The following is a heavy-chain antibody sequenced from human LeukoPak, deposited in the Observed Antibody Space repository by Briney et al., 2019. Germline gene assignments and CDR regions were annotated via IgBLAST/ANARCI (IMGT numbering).Heavy chain of an antibody. CDR2: INHSGST. CDR3: ARPAYGRKFYYYYMDV. J-gene: IGHJ6*03. Sequence: SETLSLTCAVYGGSFSGYYWSWIRQPPGKGLEWIGEINHSGSTNYNPSLKSRVTISVDTSKNQFSLKLSSVTAADTAVYYCARPAYGRKFYYYYMDVWGKGTTVTISS. D-gene: IGHD3-10*01. CDR1: GGSFSGYY. V-gene: IGHV4-34*01.